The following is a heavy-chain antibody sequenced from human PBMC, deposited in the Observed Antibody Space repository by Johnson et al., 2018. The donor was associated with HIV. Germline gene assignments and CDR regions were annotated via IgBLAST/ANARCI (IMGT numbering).Heavy chain of an antibody. CDR1: GFSFTNAW. Sequence: QVQLVESGGGVVRPGRSLRLSCAASGFSFTNAWMSWVRQAPGKGLEWVAVISYDGSNKYYADSVKGRFTISIDNSKNTLYLQMNSLRAEDTAVYYCARDFIAPELGDAFDIWGQGTMVTVSS. D-gene: IGHD6-25*01. CDR3: ARDFIAPELGDAFDI. V-gene: IGHV3-30*03. J-gene: IGHJ3*02. CDR2: ISYDGSNK.